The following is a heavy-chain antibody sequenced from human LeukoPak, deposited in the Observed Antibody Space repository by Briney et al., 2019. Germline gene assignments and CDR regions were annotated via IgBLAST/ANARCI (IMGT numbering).Heavy chain of an antibody. D-gene: IGHD5-18*01. CDR3: ARDWGYGYNF. CDR2: ISTDGTYT. V-gene: IGHV3-74*03. Sequence: PGGSLRLSCAASGFTFSSYWMHWVRQAPGKGLVWVSRISTDGTYTEYADSVKGRFTISRDNAKDTLYLQMNSLRAEDTAVYYCARDWGYGYNFWGQGTLVTVSS. CDR1: GFTFSSYW. J-gene: IGHJ4*02.